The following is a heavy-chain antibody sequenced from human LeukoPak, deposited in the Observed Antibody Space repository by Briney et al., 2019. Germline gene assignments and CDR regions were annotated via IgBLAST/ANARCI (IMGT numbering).Heavy chain of an antibody. CDR2: VSKDGNTK. V-gene: IGHV3-30*04. D-gene: IGHD3-10*01. CDR1: GFTFSTYA. CDR3: ARGIQPPKYYGSGSDTFDI. J-gene: IGHJ3*02. Sequence: GGSLRLSWVASGFTFSTYAINWVRQAPGKGLEWVAVVSKDGNTKYYADSVKGRFTISRDNSKNTLYLQMNSLRAEDTSVYYCARGIQPPKYYGSGSDTFDIWGQGTMVTVSS.